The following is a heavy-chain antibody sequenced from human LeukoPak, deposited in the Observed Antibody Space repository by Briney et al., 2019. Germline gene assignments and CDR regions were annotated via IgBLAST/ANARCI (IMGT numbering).Heavy chain of an antibody. CDR3: ARNLLSWDYGDYRY. J-gene: IGHJ4*02. Sequence: ASVKVSCKASGYTFTSYYMHWVRQAPGQGLEWMGIINPSGGSTSYAKKFQGRVTMTRDTSTSTVYMELSSLRSKDSAVYYCARNLLSWDYGDYRYWGQGTLVTVSS. V-gene: IGHV1-46*01. CDR2: INPSGGST. D-gene: IGHD4-17*01. CDR1: GYTFTSYY.